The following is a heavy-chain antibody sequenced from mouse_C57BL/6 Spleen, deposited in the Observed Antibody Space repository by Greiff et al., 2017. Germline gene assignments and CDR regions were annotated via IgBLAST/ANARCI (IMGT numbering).Heavy chain of an antibody. J-gene: IGHJ4*01. CDR2: IDPSDSYT. Sequence: VQLQQPGAELVKPGASVKLSCKASGYTFTSYWMQWVKQRPGQGLEWIGEIDPSDSYTNYNQKFKGKATLTVDTSSSTAYMQLSSLTSEDSAVYYCARAADEAMDYWGQGTSVTVSS. CDR1: GYTFTSYW. V-gene: IGHV1-50*01. CDR3: ARAADEAMDY.